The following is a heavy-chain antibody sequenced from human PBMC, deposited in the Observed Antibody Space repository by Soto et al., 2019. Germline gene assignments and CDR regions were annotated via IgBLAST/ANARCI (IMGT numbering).Heavy chain of an antibody. CDR3: ARGHGDYFDY. D-gene: IGHD4-17*01. CDR1: GGSFSGYY. Sequence: QVQLQQWGAGLLKPSETLSLTCAVYGGSFSGYYWSWIRQPPGKGLEWIGEINHSGSTNYNPSLKSRATISVDTSKNQFSLKLSSVTAADTAVYYCARGHGDYFDYWGQGTLVTVSS. CDR2: INHSGST. J-gene: IGHJ4*02. V-gene: IGHV4-34*01.